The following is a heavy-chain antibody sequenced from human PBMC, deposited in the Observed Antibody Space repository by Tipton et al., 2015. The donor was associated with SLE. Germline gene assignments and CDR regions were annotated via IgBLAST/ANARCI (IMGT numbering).Heavy chain of an antibody. CDR1: GGSFSGYY. Sequence: TLSLTCAVYGGSFSGYYWSWIRQPPGKGLEWIGEINHSGSTNYNPSLKSRVTISLDTSKNQFPLKLRSVTAADTAVYYCAGGGVVLVVYEGSSSRDYYGMDVWGQGTPVPVSS. CDR2: INHSGST. J-gene: IGHJ6*02. D-gene: IGHD2-8*02. CDR3: AGGGVVLVVYEGSSSRDYYGMDV. V-gene: IGHV4-34*01.